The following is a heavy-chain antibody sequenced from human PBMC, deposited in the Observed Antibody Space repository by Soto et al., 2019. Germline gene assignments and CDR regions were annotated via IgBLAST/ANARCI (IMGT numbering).Heavy chain of an antibody. CDR1: GFTFSSYA. V-gene: IGHV3-23*01. Sequence: GGSLRLSCAASGFTFSSYAMSWVRQAPGKGLEWVSAISGSGGSTYYADSVKGRFTISRDNSKNTLYLQMNSLRAEDTAVYYCAKIVRLSYYDSSGYLPHYWGQGTLVTVSS. CDR3: AKIVRLSYYDSSGYLPHY. J-gene: IGHJ4*02. D-gene: IGHD3-22*01. CDR2: ISGSGGST.